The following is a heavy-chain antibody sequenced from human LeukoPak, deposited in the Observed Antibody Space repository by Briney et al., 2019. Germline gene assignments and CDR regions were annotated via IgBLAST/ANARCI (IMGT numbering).Heavy chain of an antibody. J-gene: IGHJ4*02. Sequence: GASVKVSCKASGGTFSSYAISWVRQAPGQGLEWMGGIIPIFGTANYAQKFQGRVTITTDESTSTAYMELSSLRSEDTAVYYCTRVRDSSSWYYFDYWGQGTLVTVSS. CDR1: GGTFSSYA. V-gene: IGHV1-69*05. CDR2: IIPIFGTA. CDR3: TRVRDSSSWYYFDY. D-gene: IGHD6-13*01.